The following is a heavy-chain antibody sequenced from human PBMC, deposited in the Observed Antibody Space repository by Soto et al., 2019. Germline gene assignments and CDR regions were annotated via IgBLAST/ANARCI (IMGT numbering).Heavy chain of an antibody. CDR3: ARWESGDWYLGI. CDR1: GFTFTRYS. CDR2: ISSTTNYI. D-gene: IGHD6-19*01. J-gene: IGHJ4*02. Sequence: PGGSLRLSCAASGFTFTRYSMNWVRQAPGKGLEWVSSISSTTNYIYYADSMKGRFTVSRDNAKNSVYLDMNSLSAEDTAVYYCARWESGDWYLGIWGQGTPVTVSS. V-gene: IGHV3-21*01.